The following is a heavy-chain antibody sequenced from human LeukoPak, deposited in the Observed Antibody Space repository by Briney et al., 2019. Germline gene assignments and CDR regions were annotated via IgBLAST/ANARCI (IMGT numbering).Heavy chain of an antibody. Sequence: GGSLRLSCAASGFTFSSYAMSWVRQAPGKGLEWVSAISGSGGSTYYADSVEGRFTISRDNSKNTLYLQMNSLRAEDTAVYYCVLGATRGPIDYWGQGTLVTVSS. D-gene: IGHD1-26*01. J-gene: IGHJ4*02. V-gene: IGHV3-23*01. CDR2: ISGSGGST. CDR3: VLGATRGPIDY. CDR1: GFTFSSYA.